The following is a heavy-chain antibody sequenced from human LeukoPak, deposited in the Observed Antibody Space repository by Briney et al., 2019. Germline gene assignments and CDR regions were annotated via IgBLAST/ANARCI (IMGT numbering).Heavy chain of an antibody. CDR1: GLTFRSFG. Sequence: PGGSLRLSCAAPGLTFRSFGMDFVRQAPGKGLEWVAFIRFDGSNQYYIDSVKGRFTISRDNSNNTLFLQMNNLKGDDTAVYFCAKGYGESPFDSWGQGTLVTVSS. J-gene: IGHJ4*02. V-gene: IGHV3-30*02. D-gene: IGHD5-18*01. CDR3: AKGYGESPFDS. CDR2: IRFDGSNQ.